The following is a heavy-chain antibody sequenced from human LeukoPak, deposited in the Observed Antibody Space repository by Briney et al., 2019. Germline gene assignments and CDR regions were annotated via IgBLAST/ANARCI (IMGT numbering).Heavy chain of an antibody. Sequence: NSSETLSLTCTVSGGSFNSYYWSWIRQPPGKGLEWIGYIYYGGSTNYNPSLKSRVTISVDTSKNQFSLKLSSVTAADTAVYYCARHVEQWLTPFDCWGQGTLVTVSS. CDR2: IYYGGST. V-gene: IGHV4-59*08. J-gene: IGHJ4*02. D-gene: IGHD6-19*01. CDR3: ARHVEQWLTPFDC. CDR1: GGSFNSYY.